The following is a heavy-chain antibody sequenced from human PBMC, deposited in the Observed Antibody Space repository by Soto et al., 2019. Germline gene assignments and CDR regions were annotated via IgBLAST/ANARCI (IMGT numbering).Heavy chain of an antibody. J-gene: IGHJ3*02. Sequence: ASVKVSCKASGYTFTSYGISWVRQAPGQGLEWMGWISAYNGNTNYARKLQGRVTMTTDTSTSTAYMELRSLRSDDTAVYYCARDGRYDFWTGYYGAPDAFDIWGQGTMVTVSS. CDR3: ARDGRYDFWTGYYGAPDAFDI. CDR1: GYTFTSYG. D-gene: IGHD3-3*01. V-gene: IGHV1-18*01. CDR2: ISAYNGNT.